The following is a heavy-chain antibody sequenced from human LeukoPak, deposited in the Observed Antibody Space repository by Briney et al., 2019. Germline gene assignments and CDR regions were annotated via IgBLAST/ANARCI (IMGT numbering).Heavy chain of an antibody. J-gene: IGHJ4*02. CDR2: ISAYNGNT. CDR3: ARAGYYYDSSGYSVDY. D-gene: IGHD3-22*01. V-gene: IGHV1-18*01. CDR1: GYTFTSYG. Sequence: ASVKVSCKASGYTFTSYGISWVRQAPGQGLEWMGWISAYNGNTNYAQKLQGRVTMTTDTSTSTAYMELRSLRSDDTAVYYCARAGYYYDSSGYSVDYWGQGTLVTVSS.